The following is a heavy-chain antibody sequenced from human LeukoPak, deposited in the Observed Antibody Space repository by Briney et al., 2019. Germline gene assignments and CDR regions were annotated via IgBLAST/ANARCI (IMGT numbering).Heavy chain of an antibody. Sequence: ASVKVSCKASGYTFTSYGISWVRQAPGQGLEWMGWISAYNGNTNYAQKLQGRVTMTTDTSTSTAYMELRSLRSDDTAVYYCARDLGYLSPDTAPPGDYWGQGTLVTVSS. CDR3: ARDLGYLSPDTAPPGDY. CDR1: GYTFTSYG. V-gene: IGHV1-18*01. D-gene: IGHD5-18*01. J-gene: IGHJ4*02. CDR2: ISAYNGNT.